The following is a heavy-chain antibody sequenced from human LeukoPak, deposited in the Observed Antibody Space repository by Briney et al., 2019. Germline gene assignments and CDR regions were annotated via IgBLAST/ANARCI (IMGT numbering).Heavy chain of an antibody. CDR1: GFIVSSNY. CDR2: IYSGGNT. J-gene: IGHJ4*02. V-gene: IGHV3-66*01. CDR3: ARDLLRYCSGGSCYSFPDY. Sequence: GGSLRLSCAASGFIVSSNYMSWVRQAPGKGLEWVSVIYSGGNTYYADSVKGRFTISRDNSKNTLYLQMNSLRVEDTAVYYCARDLLRYCSGGSCYSFPDYWGQGTLVTVSS. D-gene: IGHD2-15*01.